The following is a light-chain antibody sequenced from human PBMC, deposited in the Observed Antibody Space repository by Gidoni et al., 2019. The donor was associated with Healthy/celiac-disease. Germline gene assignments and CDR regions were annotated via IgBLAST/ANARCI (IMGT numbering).Light chain of an antibody. CDR1: QSVSSY. CDR2: DAS. V-gene: IGKV3-11*01. Sequence: EIVLTQSPATLSLSPGERATPSCRASQSVSSYLAWYHQKPGQAPRLLIYDASNRATGIPARFSGSGSGTDFTLTISSLEPEDFAVYYCQQRSNWPGLTFGGGTKVESK. CDR3: QQRSNWPGLT. J-gene: IGKJ4*01.